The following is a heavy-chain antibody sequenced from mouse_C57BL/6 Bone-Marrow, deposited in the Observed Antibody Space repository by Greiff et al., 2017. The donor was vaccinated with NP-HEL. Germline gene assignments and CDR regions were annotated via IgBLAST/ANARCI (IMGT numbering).Heavy chain of an antibody. D-gene: IGHD2-2*01. CDR3: AGYGYDWYFDV. CDR1: GYTFTSYG. CDR2: IYPRSGNT. Sequence: VKLMESGAELARPGASVKLSCKASGYTFTSYGISWVKQRTGQGLEWIGEIYPRSGNTYYNEKFKGKATLTADKSSSTAYMELRSLTSEDSAVYFCAGYGYDWYFDVGGTGTTVTVSS. J-gene: IGHJ1*03. V-gene: IGHV1-81*01.